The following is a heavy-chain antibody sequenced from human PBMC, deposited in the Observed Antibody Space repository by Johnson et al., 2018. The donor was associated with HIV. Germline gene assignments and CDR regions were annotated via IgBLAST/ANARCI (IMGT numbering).Heavy chain of an antibody. CDR2: ISSSGSNI. CDR3: TKGIVVGTPHDAFDI. D-gene: IGHD2-21*01. CDR1: GFTFSDYY. J-gene: IGHJ3*02. V-gene: IGHV3-11*01. Sequence: VQLVESGGGLVKPGGSLRLSCAASGFTFSDYYMSWIRQAPGKGLEWVSYISSSGSNIYYADSVKGRFTISRDNATNSLYLQMNSLKPEDTALYYCTKGIVVGTPHDAFDIWGQGTMVTVSS.